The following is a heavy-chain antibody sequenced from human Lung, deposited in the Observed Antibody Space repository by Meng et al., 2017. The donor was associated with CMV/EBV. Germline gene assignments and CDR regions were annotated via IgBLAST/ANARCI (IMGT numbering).Heavy chain of an antibody. CDR2: ISWNSGSI. Sequence: SXRLXCAASGFTFDDYAMHWVRQAPGKGLEWVSGISWNSGSIGYADSVKGRFTISRDNAKNSLYLQMTSLRAEDTALYYCAKDTDYVASAVGDYYYYGIDFWGQGTXVTGSS. D-gene: IGHD4-17*01. V-gene: IGHV3-9*01. J-gene: IGHJ6*02. CDR3: AKDTDYVASAVGDYYYYGIDF. CDR1: GFTFDDYA.